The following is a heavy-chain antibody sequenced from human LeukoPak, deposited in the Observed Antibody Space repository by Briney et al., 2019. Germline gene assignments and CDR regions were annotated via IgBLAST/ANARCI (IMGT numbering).Heavy chain of an antibody. D-gene: IGHD6-19*01. CDR2: INTEGTVT. Sequence: PGGSLRLSYAASGFTFSKYWMLCVRHAPGKGLESVSRINTEGTVTTYADSVKGRFTGSRDNADDTMFLHMNSVRHEDTAVYYCATKQWLAPPPDSWGQGNPVPVS. CDR3: ATKQWLAPPPDS. V-gene: IGHV3-74*01. CDR1: GFTFSKYW. J-gene: IGHJ6*01.